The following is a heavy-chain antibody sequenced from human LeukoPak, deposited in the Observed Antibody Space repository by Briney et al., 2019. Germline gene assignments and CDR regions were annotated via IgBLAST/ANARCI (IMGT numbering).Heavy chain of an antibody. V-gene: IGHV4-4*02. CDR2: IYHSGST. D-gene: IGHD5-12*01. Sequence: PAETLSLTCAVPGGSISSSNWWSWVRQPPGKGLEWIGEIYHSGSTNYNPSLKSRVTISVDKSKNQCSLQLSSVPAADTAVYYCAKTWLRAFDYWGQGTLVTVSS. J-gene: IGHJ4*02. CDR1: GGSISSSNW. CDR3: AKTWLRAFDY.